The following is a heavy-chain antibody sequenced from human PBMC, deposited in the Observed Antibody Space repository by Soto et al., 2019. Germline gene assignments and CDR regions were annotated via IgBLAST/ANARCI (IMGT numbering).Heavy chain of an antibody. V-gene: IGHV3-23*01. CDR1: GFTFNNYA. CDR2: ISSSGDRT. CDR3: AKDPEKTTAGEVEYYQH. D-gene: IGHD6-13*01. J-gene: IGHJ1*01. Sequence: GSLRLSCAASGFTFNNYAMNWVRQAPGKGLEWVSAISSSGDRTYYADSVKGRFTISRDNSKITVYLQMNSQRAEDTASYFCAKDPEKTTAGEVEYYQHWGQGT.